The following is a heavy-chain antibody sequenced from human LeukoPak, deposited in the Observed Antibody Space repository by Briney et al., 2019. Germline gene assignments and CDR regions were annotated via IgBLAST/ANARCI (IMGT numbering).Heavy chain of an antibody. CDR2: IKQDGSEK. CDR1: GFTFSRYW. D-gene: IGHD3-10*01. V-gene: IGHV3-7*01. CDR3: ARVGSHSGSLSLIKRNYYYYYYMDV. Sequence: GGSLRLSCAASGFTFSRYWMSWVRQAPGKGLEWVANIKQDGSEKYYVDSVKGRFTISRDNAKNSLYLQMNSLRAEDTAVYYCARVGSHSGSLSLIKRNYYYYYYMDVWGKGTTVTISS. J-gene: IGHJ6*03.